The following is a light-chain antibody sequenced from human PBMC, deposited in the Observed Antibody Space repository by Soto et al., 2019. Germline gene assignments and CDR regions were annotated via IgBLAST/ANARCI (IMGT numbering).Light chain of an antibody. CDR1: QSVASN. J-gene: IGKJ2*01. CDR2: GAS. V-gene: IGKV3-15*01. Sequence: EVVMTQSPASLSVSPGDGATLSCRASQSVASNVAWYQQKPGQGPRLLIHGASTRAVGVPARFSGSGSGTDFTLTINSLQSEDIAVYYCQQYYNWPPQYTFGQGTKLQIK. CDR3: QQYYNWPPQYT.